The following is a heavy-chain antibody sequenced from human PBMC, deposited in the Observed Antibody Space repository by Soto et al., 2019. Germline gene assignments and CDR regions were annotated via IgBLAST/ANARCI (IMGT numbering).Heavy chain of an antibody. CDR1: GYTLTELS. V-gene: IGHV1-24*01. Sequence: ASVKVSCKVSGYTLTELSMHWVRQAPGKGLEWMGGFDPEDGETIYAQKFQGRVTMTEDTSTDTAYMELSSLRSEDTAVYYCANYYYIWGSYRYWGQGTLVTVSS. D-gene: IGHD3-16*02. CDR2: FDPEDGET. J-gene: IGHJ4*02. CDR3: ANYYYIWGSYRY.